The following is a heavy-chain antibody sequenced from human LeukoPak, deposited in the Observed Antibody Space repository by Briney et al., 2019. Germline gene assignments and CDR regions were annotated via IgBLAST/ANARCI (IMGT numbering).Heavy chain of an antibody. CDR3: AKEGSSWNYYGMDV. CDR2: ISGSGGST. Sequence: PGGSLRLSCAASGFTFSSYAMSWVRQAPGKGLEWVSAISGSGGSTYYADSVKGRFTISRDNFKNTLYLQMNSLRAEDTAVYYCAKEGSSWNYYGMDVWGQGTTVTVSS. V-gene: IGHV3-23*01. CDR1: GFTFSSYA. J-gene: IGHJ6*02. D-gene: IGHD6-13*01.